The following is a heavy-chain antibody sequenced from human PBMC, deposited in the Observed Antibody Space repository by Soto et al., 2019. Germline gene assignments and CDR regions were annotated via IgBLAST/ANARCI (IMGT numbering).Heavy chain of an antibody. V-gene: IGHV4-61*01. D-gene: IGHD4-17*01. Sequence: PSETLSLTCTVSGGSVSSGSYYWSWIRQPPGKGLEWIGYISYSGSTNYNPSLKSRLTISVDTSKNQFSLKLSSVTAADTAVYYCAREPTTVTNYYYYALDVWGQGTTVTVS. CDR3: AREPTTVTNYYYYALDV. J-gene: IGHJ6*02. CDR1: GGSVSSGSYY. CDR2: ISYSGST.